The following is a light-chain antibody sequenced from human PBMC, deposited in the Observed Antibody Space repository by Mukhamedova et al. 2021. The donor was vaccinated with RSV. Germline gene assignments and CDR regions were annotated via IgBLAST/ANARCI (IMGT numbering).Light chain of an antibody. CDR3: QQSYIAPIT. CDR2: AAP. V-gene: IGKV1-39*01. Sequence: WYQRRVHGRAPNLLIYAAPVLHDGVPSRFRGSGSGTNFTLTITSLQAEDFATYYCQQSYIAPITFGHGTRLDIK. J-gene: IGKJ5*01.